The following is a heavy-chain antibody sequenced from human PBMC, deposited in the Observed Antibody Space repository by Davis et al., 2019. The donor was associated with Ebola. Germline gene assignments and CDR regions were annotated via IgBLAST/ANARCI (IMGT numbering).Heavy chain of an antibody. J-gene: IGHJ4*02. V-gene: IGHV3-21*01. CDR2: ITSTSSYT. Sequence: PGGSLRLSCAASGFTFSSYSMNWVRQAPGMGLEWVSSITSTSSYTSHADSVKGRFTISRDSSKNTLYLQMNSLRGDDTAVYYCAKGGGDYGDTQYYFDYWGQGTLVTVSS. CDR1: GFTFSSYS. D-gene: IGHD4-17*01. CDR3: AKGGGDYGDTQYYFDY.